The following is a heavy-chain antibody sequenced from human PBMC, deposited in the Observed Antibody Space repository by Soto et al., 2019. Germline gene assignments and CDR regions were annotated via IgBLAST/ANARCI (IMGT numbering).Heavy chain of an antibody. Sequence: SQTLSLTFAISGDSVSINSAAWNWIRQSPSRGLEWLGRTYYRSKWYNDYAVSVKSRITINPDTSKNQFSLQLNSVTPEDTAVYYCARGHGYSGSAVWFDPWGQGTLVTVAS. V-gene: IGHV6-1*01. D-gene: IGHD5-12*01. CDR2: TYYRSKWYN. J-gene: IGHJ5*02. CDR3: ARGHGYSGSAVWFDP. CDR1: GDSVSINSAA.